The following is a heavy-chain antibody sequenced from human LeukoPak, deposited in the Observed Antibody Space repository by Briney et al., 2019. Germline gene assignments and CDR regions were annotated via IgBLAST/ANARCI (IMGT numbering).Heavy chain of an antibody. V-gene: IGHV4-34*01. CDR3: AGLIRPGWFDP. D-gene: IGHD1-14*01. CDR2: INHSGST. J-gene: IGHJ5*02. CDR1: GGSFSGYY. Sequence: PSETLSLTCAVYGGSFSGYYWSWIRQPPGKGLEWTGEINHSGSTYYNPSLKSRVTISVDTSKNQFSLKLSSVTAADTAVYYCAGLIRPGWFDPWGQGTLVTVSS.